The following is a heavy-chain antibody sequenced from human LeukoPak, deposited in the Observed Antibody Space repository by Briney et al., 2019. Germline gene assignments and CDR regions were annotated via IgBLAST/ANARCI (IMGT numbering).Heavy chain of an antibody. J-gene: IGHJ5*02. CDR1: GFTFSSYW. Sequence: GGSLRFSCAASGFTFSSYWMSWVRQAPGKGLEWVANIKQDGSEKYYVDSVKGRFTISRDNAKNSLYLQMNSLRAEDTAVYYCARARGYSGYEDLNWFDPWGQGTLVTVSS. CDR3: ARARGYSGYEDLNWFDP. D-gene: IGHD5-12*01. V-gene: IGHV3-7*01. CDR2: IKQDGSEK.